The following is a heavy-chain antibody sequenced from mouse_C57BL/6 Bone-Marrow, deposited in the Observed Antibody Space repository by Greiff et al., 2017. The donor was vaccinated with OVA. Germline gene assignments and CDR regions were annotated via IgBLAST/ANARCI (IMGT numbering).Heavy chain of an antibody. J-gene: IGHJ2*01. CDR1: GYTFTSYW. CDR2: IYPGSGST. CDR3: ARGYGNYEGY. Sequence: QVHMKQSGAELVKPGASVKMSCKASGYTFTSYWITWVKQRPGQGLEWIGDIYPGSGSTNYNEKFKSKATLTVDTSSSTAYMQLSSLTSEDSAVYYCARGYGNYEGYWGQGTTLTVSS. V-gene: IGHV1-55*01. D-gene: IGHD2-1*01.